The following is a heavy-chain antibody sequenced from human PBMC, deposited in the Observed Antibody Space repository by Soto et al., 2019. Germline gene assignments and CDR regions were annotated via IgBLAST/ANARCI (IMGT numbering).Heavy chain of an antibody. D-gene: IGHD6-19*01. V-gene: IGHV4-59*01. CDR3: ARARSSGWYSDAFDI. Sequence: PETLSLTCTVSGGSISSYCWSWIRQPPGKGLEWIGYIYYSGSTNYNPSLKSRVTISVDTSKNQFSLKLSSVTAADTAVYYCARARSSGWYSDAFDIWGQGTMVTVSS. J-gene: IGHJ3*02. CDR2: IYYSGST. CDR1: GGSISSYC.